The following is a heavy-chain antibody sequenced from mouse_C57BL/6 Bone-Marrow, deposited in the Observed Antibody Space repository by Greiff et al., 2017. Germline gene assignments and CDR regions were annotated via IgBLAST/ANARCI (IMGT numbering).Heavy chain of an antibody. V-gene: IGHV6-6*01. CDR1: GFTFSDAW. J-gene: IGHJ2*01. Sequence: EVQVVESGGGLVQPGGSMKLSCAASGFTFSDAWMDWVRQSPEKGLEWVAEIRNKANNHATYYAESVKGRFTISRDDSKSSVYRQMNSLRAEDTGIYYWNRNRGPYFDGWGQGTTPTGSS. CDR3: NRNRGPYFDG. CDR2: IRNKANNHAT.